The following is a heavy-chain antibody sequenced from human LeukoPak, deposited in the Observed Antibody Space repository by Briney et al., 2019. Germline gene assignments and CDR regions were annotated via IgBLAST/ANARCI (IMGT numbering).Heavy chain of an antibody. Sequence: PSETLSLTCAVYGGSFSGYYWSWIRQPPGEGLEWIGEINHSGSTNYNPSLKSRVTISVDTSKNQFSLKLSSVTAADTAVYYCARAVTTVLYYYYYYGMDVWGQGTTVTVSS. CDR1: GGSFSGYY. D-gene: IGHD4-17*01. J-gene: IGHJ6*02. V-gene: IGHV4-34*01. CDR3: ARAVTTVLYYYYYYGMDV. CDR2: INHSGST.